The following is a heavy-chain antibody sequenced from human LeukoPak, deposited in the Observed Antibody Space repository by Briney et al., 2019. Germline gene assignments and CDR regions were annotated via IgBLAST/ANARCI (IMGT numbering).Heavy chain of an antibody. Sequence: ASGKVSCSVAVYTLTSLAMPWVRQAPGQGLGWLGGSDLDDSETIYAQKFQGRFTMTEDTSTDTAYMELSSLRSEDTVVYYCATDKVGPDAFDIWGQGTMVTVSS. CDR2: SDLDDSET. CDR1: VYTLTSLA. D-gene: IGHD1-26*01. J-gene: IGHJ3*02. CDR3: ATDKVGPDAFDI. V-gene: IGHV1-24*01.